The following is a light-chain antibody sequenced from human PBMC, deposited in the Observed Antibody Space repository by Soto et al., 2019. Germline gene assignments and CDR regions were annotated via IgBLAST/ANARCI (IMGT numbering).Light chain of an antibody. CDR3: QQYNNWPPFT. J-gene: IGKJ3*01. Sequence: EIVMTQSPATLSVSPGERVTLSCRASQSVSSSLAWYQQKPGQAPRLLIYGASTRATGIPARSSGSGSGTDFTLTISSLQSEDFAVYYCQQYNNWPPFTFGPGTKVDIK. V-gene: IGKV3-15*01. CDR2: GAS. CDR1: QSVSSS.